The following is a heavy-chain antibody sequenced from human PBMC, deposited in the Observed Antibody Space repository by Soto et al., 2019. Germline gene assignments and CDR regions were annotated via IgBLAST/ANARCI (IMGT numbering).Heavy chain of an antibody. CDR2: IRSKAYGGTT. Sequence: GGSLRLSCTASGFTFGDYAMSWFHQAPGKGLEWVGFIRSKAYGGTTEYAASVKGRFTISRDDSKSIAYLQMNSLKTEDTAVYYCTRVVPAANYYYYYMDVWGKGTTVTVSS. D-gene: IGHD2-2*01. CDR3: TRVVPAANYYYYYMDV. CDR1: GFTFGDYA. V-gene: IGHV3-49*03. J-gene: IGHJ6*03.